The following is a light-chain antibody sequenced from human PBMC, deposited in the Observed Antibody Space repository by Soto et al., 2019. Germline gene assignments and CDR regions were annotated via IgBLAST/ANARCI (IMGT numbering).Light chain of an antibody. CDR2: AAS. Sequence: DIQMTQSPSSLSASVGDRITITCRASQSISRYLNWYQHKPGKAPKLLINAASSLERGVPSRFSGGGSGTDFTLNISSLQPDDFATYYCLQDYNYPITFGQGTRLEI. CDR3: LQDYNYPIT. J-gene: IGKJ5*01. V-gene: IGKV1-39*01. CDR1: QSISRY.